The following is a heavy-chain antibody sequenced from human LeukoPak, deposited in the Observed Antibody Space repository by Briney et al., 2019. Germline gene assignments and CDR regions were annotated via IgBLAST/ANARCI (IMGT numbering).Heavy chain of an antibody. J-gene: IGHJ4*02. CDR2: ISYDGSNK. Sequence: GGSLRLSCAASGFTFSSYGMHWVRQAPGKGLEWVAVISYDGSNKYYADAVKSRFTLSRDNSKNRLDLQMTSIRAEDTAVYYCAKDHSVGYSYRQCVYGGEGTLVTVST. V-gene: IGHV3-30*18. D-gene: IGHD5-18*01. CDR1: GFTFSSYG. CDR3: AKDHSVGYSYRQCVY.